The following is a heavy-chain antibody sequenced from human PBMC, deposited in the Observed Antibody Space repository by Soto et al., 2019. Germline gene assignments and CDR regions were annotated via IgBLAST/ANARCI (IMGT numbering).Heavy chain of an antibody. D-gene: IGHD3-10*01. V-gene: IGHV4-59*01. CDR2: IYYLGST. J-gene: IGHJ4*02. Sequence: PSETLSLTCSVSGGSMSEYFWSWIRQSPGKVLEWIGYIYYLGSTDYNPSLKSRVTISVDTSKRQFSLRLTSVTAADTAVYYCARDGYDGSGSPYPAYWGPGTQVTVSS. CDR1: GGSMSEYF. CDR3: ARDGYDGSGSPYPAY.